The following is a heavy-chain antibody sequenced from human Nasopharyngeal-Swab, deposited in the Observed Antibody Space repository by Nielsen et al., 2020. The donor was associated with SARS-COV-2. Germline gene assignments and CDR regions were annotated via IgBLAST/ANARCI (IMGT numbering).Heavy chain of an antibody. CDR2: ISSSSSYI. V-gene: IGHV3-21*01. CDR3: ARDGLDYDFWSAYFMDV. D-gene: IGHD3-3*01. CDR1: GFTFNNYN. J-gene: IGHJ6*02. Sequence: GESLKISCAASGFTFNNYNFNWVRQAPGKELEWVSSISSSSSYIYYADSVKGRFTISRDNAKNSLYPQMNSLRAEDTAVYYCARDGLDYDFWSAYFMDVWGQGTTVTVSS.